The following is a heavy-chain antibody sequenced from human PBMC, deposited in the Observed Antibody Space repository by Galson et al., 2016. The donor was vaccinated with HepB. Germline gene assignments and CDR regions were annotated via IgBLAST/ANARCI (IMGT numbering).Heavy chain of an antibody. CDR3: AHTAVDYSGSECPYYYYGLDV. J-gene: IGHJ6*02. D-gene: IGHD3-10*01. CDR1: GFSLNTRGVG. V-gene: IGHV2-5*02. Sequence: PALVKPTQTLTLTYSFSGFSLNTRGVGVGWIRQPPGKALEWLAVIYWDDDKRIRPSLKSRLTITKDTSGNQVVLTLTNMDPVDTATYYCAHTAVDYSGSECPYYYYGLDVWGQGTTVTVSS. CDR2: IYWDDDK.